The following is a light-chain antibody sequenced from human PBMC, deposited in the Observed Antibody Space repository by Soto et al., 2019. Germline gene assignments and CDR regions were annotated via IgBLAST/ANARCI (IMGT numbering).Light chain of an antibody. CDR2: DNT. Sequence: QSVLTQPPSVSAAPGQKVTISCSGTSSNVGINSVSWYQHIAGTAPRLLIYDNTERPSGIPDRFSGSKSGMSATLDITGLQTGDEADYYCGCWDNSPNKVVFGGGTKVTVL. CDR1: SSNVGINS. CDR3: GCWDNSPNKVV. V-gene: IGLV1-51*01. J-gene: IGLJ2*01.